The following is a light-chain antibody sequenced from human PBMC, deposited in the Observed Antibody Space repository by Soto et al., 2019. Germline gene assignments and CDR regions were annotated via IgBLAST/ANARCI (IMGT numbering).Light chain of an antibody. Sequence: EIVLTQSPATLSLSPGERATLSCRASQSVSSDLAWYQHKPGQAPRLLIYGASSRATGIPDRFSGSGSGTDFTLTISRLEPEDFAVYYCQQYGTSLPWTFGQGTKVEIK. CDR1: QSVSSD. V-gene: IGKV3-20*01. CDR3: QQYGTSLPWT. J-gene: IGKJ1*01. CDR2: GAS.